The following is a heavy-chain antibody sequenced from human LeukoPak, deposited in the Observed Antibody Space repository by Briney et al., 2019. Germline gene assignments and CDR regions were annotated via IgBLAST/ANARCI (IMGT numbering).Heavy chain of an antibody. CDR1: GFTFSSYA. D-gene: IGHD6-13*01. CDR2: ISGSGGST. CDR3: AKGRGPSSSWSYFDY. V-gene: IGHV3-23*01. J-gene: IGHJ4*02. Sequence: GGSLRLSCAASGFTFSSYAMSWVRQAPGKGLEWVSVISGSGGSTSYADSVKGRFTISRDNSKNTLFLQMNSLRAEDTAVYYCAKGRGPSSSWSYFDYWGQGTLVTVSS.